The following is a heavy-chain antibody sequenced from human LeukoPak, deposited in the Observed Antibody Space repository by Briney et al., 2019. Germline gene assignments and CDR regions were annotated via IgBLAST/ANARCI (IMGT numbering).Heavy chain of an antibody. D-gene: IGHD6-13*01. Sequence: SETLSLTCAVYGGSFSGYYWSWIRQPPGKGLEWIGEINHSGSTNYNPSLKSRVTISVDTSKNQFSLKLSSVTAADTAVYYCARRTSSSWYNWFDPWGQGTLVTVSS. CDR2: INHSGST. J-gene: IGHJ5*02. CDR1: GGSFSGYY. CDR3: ARRTSSSWYNWFDP. V-gene: IGHV4-34*01.